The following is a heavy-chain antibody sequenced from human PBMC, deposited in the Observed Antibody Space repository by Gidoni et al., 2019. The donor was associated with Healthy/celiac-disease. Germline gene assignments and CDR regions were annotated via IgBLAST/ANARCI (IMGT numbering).Heavy chain of an antibody. V-gene: IGHV3-33*01. J-gene: IGHJ3*02. CDR1: GFTFSSYC. CDR2: IWYDGSNK. CDR3: AREGGLSRGTLQPDAFDI. Sequence: QVQLVESGVVVVQPGMSLRLSCAASGFTFSSYCMHWVRQAPGKGLEWVAVIWYDGSNKYYADYVKGRLTISRDNSKNTLYLKMNSLRAEDTAVYYCAREGGLSRGTLQPDAFDIWGQGTMVTVSS. D-gene: IGHD1-1*01.